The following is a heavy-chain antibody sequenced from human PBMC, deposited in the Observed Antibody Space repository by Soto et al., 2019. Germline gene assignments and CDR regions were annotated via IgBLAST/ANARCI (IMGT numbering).Heavy chain of an antibody. D-gene: IGHD5-12*01. CDR3: ARVSRYSGYDFDEGRSGMGV. V-gene: IGHV3-48*02. Sequence: KGLEWVSYISSSSSTIYYADSVKGRFTISRDNAKNSLYLQMNSLRDEDTAVYYCARVSRYSGYDFDEGRSGMGVSGQR. CDR2: ISSSSSTI. J-gene: IGHJ6*01.